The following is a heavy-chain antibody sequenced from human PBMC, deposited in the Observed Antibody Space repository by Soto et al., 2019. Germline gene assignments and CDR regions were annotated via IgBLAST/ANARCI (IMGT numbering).Heavy chain of an antibody. V-gene: IGHV3-48*02. D-gene: IGHD3-9*01. CDR2: ISSSSSTI. J-gene: IGHJ5*02. CDR3: ASRRYDILEFDP. Sequence: PVGSLRLSCAASGFTFSSYSMNWVRQAPGKGLEWVSYISSSSSTIYYADSVKGRFTISRDNAKNSLYLQMNSLRDEDTAVYYCASRRYDILEFDPWGQGTLVTVSS. CDR1: GFTFSSYS.